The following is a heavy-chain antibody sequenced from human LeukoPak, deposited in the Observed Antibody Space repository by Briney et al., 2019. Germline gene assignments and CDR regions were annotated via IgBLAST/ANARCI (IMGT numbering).Heavy chain of an antibody. V-gene: IGHV4-34*01. CDR2: INHSGST. D-gene: IGHD3-10*01. CDR1: GGSFSGYY. CDR3: SRLQWFGDLGNY. J-gene: IGHJ4*02. Sequence: SETLSLTCAVYGGSFSGYYWSWIRQPPGKGLEWIGEINHSGSTYYNPSLKSRVTISVDTSKNQFSLNLSSVTAADTAVYFCSRLQWFGDLGNYWGQGTLVTVSS.